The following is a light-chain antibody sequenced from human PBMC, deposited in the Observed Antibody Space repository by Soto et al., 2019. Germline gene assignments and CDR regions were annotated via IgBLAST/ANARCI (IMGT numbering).Light chain of an antibody. CDR3: QQYGSSPRG. Sequence: EIVLTQSPGTLSLSPGERATLSCRASQSVSSSYLAWYQQKPGQAPRLLIYGASSRATGIPDRFSGCGSGTDFTLTISRLEPEDFAVYYCQQYGSSPRGFGQGTKVEIK. CDR1: QSVSSSY. CDR2: GAS. V-gene: IGKV3-20*01. J-gene: IGKJ1*01.